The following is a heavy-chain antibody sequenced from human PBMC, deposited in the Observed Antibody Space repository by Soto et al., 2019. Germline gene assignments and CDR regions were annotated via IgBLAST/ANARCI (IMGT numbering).Heavy chain of an antibody. D-gene: IGHD3-3*01. CDR2: INPNNGGT. J-gene: IGHJ4*01. Sequence: RHAPGQGLEWMGWINPNNGGTNYAQKFQGRVTMTRDTSISTAYMDLSRLRSDDTAVYYSAMQRGVVAYRGHGTLVTGSS. CDR3: AMQRGVVAY. V-gene: IGHV1-2*02.